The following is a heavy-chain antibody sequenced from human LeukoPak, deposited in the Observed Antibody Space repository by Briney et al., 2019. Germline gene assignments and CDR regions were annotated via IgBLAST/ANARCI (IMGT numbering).Heavy chain of an antibody. CDR1: GFTLSSYA. Sequence: PGGSLRLSCAASGFTLSSYAMSWVRQGPGKGLEWVSAISGSGGSTYYADSVKGRFTISRDNSKNTLFLQMNTLSAEDTAVYYCVKSRGSGGNMARGVNFDYWGQGTLVTVSS. CDR2: ISGSGGST. D-gene: IGHD3-10*01. CDR3: VKSRGSGGNMARGVNFDY. J-gene: IGHJ4*02. V-gene: IGHV3-23*01.